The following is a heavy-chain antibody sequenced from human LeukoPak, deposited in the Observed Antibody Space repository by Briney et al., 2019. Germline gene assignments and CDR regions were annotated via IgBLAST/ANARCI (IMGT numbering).Heavy chain of an antibody. CDR1: GYTFTSYD. Sequence: ASVKVSCKASGYTFTSYDINWVRQATGQGLEWMGFMNPNSGNTGYAQKFQGRVTMTRDTSTSTVYMELSSLRSEDTAVYYCAREDFWSGYYFDYWGQGTLVTVSS. CDR3: AREDFWSGYYFDY. J-gene: IGHJ4*02. CDR2: MNPNSGNT. V-gene: IGHV1-8*01. D-gene: IGHD3-3*01.